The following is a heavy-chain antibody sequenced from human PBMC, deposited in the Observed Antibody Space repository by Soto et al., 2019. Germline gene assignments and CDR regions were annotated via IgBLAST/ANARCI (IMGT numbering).Heavy chain of an antibody. Sequence: SETLSLTCTVSGGSISSGGYYWSWIRQHPGKGLEWIGYIYYSGSTYYNPSLKSRVTISVDTSKNQFSLKLSSVTAADTAVYYCASPTLGAFDIWGQGTMVTVSS. D-gene: IGHD3-16*01. CDR3: ASPTLGAFDI. CDR1: GGSISSGGYY. J-gene: IGHJ3*02. CDR2: IYYSGST. V-gene: IGHV4-31*03.